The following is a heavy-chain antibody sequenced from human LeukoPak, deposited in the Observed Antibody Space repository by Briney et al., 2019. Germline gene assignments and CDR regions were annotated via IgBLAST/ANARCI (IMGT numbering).Heavy chain of an antibody. J-gene: IGHJ6*02. D-gene: IGHD3-9*01. CDR3: ASSLRYFDRYPYYYGMDV. Sequence: SETLSLTCTVSGGSISSGNYYWSWIRQHPGRGLEWIGYIYYSGSTNYNPSLKSRVTISVDTSKNQFSLKLSSVTAADTAVYYCASSLRYFDRYPYYYGMDVWGQGTTVTVSS. CDR2: IYYSGST. CDR1: GGSISSGNYY. V-gene: IGHV4-61*01.